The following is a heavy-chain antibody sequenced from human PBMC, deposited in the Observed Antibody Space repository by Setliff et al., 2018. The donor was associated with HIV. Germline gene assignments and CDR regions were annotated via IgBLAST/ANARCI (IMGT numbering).Heavy chain of an antibody. D-gene: IGHD3-22*01. Sequence: PSETLSLTCTVSGGSISSGDYYWSWIRQPPGKALEWVGYIYYSGRTSHSGSTYYNPSVASRITISGDTSKNQFSLKLTSVTAADTAIYYCARENGWLFGWFDPWGQGTPVTVSS. V-gene: IGHV4-30-4*08. CDR2: IYYSGRTSHSGST. J-gene: IGHJ5*02. CDR1: GGSISSGDYY. CDR3: ARENGWLFGWFDP.